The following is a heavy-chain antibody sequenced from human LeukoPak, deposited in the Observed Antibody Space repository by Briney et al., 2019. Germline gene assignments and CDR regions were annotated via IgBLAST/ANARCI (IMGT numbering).Heavy chain of an antibody. D-gene: IGHD6-13*01. Sequence: RTGGSLRLSCAASGFTFSSYWMHWVRQAPGKGPVWVSRINSDGTTYYADSVKGRFTISRDNAKNTLYLQMNSLRADDTAVYYCARKASGCSSSETLDYWGQGTLVTVSS. CDR2: INSDGTT. V-gene: IGHV3-74*01. CDR1: GFTFSSYW. CDR3: ARKASGCSSSETLDY. J-gene: IGHJ4*02.